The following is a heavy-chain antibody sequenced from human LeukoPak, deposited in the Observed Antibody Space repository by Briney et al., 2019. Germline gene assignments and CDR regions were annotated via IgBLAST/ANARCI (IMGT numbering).Heavy chain of an antibody. V-gene: IGHV1-2*06. CDR1: GYTFTGYY. J-gene: IGHJ4*02. CDR3: ANLMTTVTAGPFDY. D-gene: IGHD4-17*01. Sequence: ASVKVSCKASGYTFTGYYTHWVRQAPGQGLEWMGRINPNSGDTNFAQKFQGRVTMTRDTSLSTAYMELSRLRSDDTAVYYCANLMTTVTAGPFDYWGQGTLVTVSS. CDR2: INPNSGDT.